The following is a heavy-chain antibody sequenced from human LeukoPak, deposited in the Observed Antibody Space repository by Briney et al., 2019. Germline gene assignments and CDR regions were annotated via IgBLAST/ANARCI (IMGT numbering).Heavy chain of an antibody. D-gene: IGHD4-17*01. CDR1: GFTLSSYW. V-gene: IGHV3-23*01. CDR2: ISGSGGST. J-gene: IGHJ5*02. Sequence: GGSLRLSCAASGFTLSSYWMHWVRQAPGKGLEWVSAISGSGGSTYYADSVKGRFTISRDNSKNTLYLQMNSLRAEDTAVYYCAKNGPSQWAHGYGDYGAWFDPWGQGTLVTVSS. CDR3: AKNGPSQWAHGYGDYGAWFDP.